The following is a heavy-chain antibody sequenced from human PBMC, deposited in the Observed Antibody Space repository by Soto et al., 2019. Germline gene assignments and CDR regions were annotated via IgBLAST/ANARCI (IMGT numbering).Heavy chain of an antibody. J-gene: IGHJ3*02. V-gene: IGHV3-21*01. Sequence: GGSLRLSCAASGFTFNDFSMNWVRQAPGKGLEWVSSISSGGSYRFYADSMKGRFTISRDNTKKSLYLQMNSLRAEDTAVYYCARGLRAVTGLDSFDIWGQGTVVTVSS. D-gene: IGHD6-19*01. CDR2: ISSGGSYR. CDR3: ARGLRAVTGLDSFDI. CDR1: GFTFNDFS.